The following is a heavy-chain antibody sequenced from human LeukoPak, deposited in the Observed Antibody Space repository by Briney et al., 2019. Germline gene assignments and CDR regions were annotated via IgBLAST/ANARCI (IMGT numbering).Heavy chain of an antibody. V-gene: IGHV3-7*03. J-gene: IGHJ4*02. CDR3: ARDRAYSSRWVELDY. CDR1: GFSFSSFA. CDR2: IKEAGSEK. D-gene: IGHD6-19*01. Sequence: GGSLRLSCAASGFSFSSFAMTWVRQAPGKGLEFMANIKEAGSEKYYVDSVKGRFTISRDNAKNSLYLQMNSLRAEDTAVYYCARDRAYSSRWVELDYWGQGTLVTVSS.